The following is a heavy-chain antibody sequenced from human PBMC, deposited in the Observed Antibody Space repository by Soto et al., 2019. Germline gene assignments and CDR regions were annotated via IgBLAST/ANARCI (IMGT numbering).Heavy chain of an antibody. D-gene: IGHD2-2*01. V-gene: IGHV3-23*01. CDR2: ISGSGGST. CDR3: AKDQAGYCSSTSCYLFDY. CDR1: GFTFSSYA. Sequence: GGSLRLSCAASGFTFSSYAMSWVRQAPGKGLEWVSAISGSGGSTYYADSVKGRFTISRDNSKNTLYLQMNSLRAEDTAVYYCAKDQAGYCSSTSCYLFDYWGQGTLVTVSS. J-gene: IGHJ4*02.